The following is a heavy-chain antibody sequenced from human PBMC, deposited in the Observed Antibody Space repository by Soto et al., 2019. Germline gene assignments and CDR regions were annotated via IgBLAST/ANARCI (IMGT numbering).Heavy chain of an antibody. CDR3: ARHLLRNNWFDP. V-gene: IGHV4-39*01. CDR2: IYYSGST. Sequence: QLQLQESGPGLVKPSETLSLTCTVSGGSISSSSYYWGWIRQPPGKGLEWIGSIYYSGSTYYNPSLKSRVTISVDTSKNQFSLKLSSVTAADTAVYYCARHLLRNNWFDPWGQGTLVTVSS. D-gene: IGHD2-15*01. CDR1: GGSISSSSYY. J-gene: IGHJ5*02.